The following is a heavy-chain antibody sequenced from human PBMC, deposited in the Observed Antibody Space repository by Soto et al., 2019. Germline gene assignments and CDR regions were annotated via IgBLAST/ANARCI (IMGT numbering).Heavy chain of an antibody. CDR1: GYTFTSDY. CDR2: INPSGGST. CDR3: ARETTVTRWGYFDY. D-gene: IGHD4-17*01. V-gene: IGHV1-46*03. J-gene: IGHJ4*02. Sequence: QVQLVQSGAEVKKPGASVKVSCKASGYTFTSDYMHWVRQARGQGLEWMGIINPSGGSTSYAQKFKGRVTMTRDTSTSTVYMELSSLRSEDTAVYYCARETTVTRWGYFDYWGQGTLVTVSS.